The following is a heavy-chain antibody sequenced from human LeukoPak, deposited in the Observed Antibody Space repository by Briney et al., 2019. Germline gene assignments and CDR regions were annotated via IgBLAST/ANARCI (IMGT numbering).Heavy chain of an antibody. V-gene: IGHV3-7*01. CDR1: GFSFSSYW. CDR3: AREDHSKYEY. J-gene: IGHJ4*02. D-gene: IGHD4-11*01. CDR2: IKQDGSEK. Sequence: GGSLRLSCVASGFSFSSYWMSWVRQAPGKGPEWVASIKQDGSEKFYVDSVKGRFTISKDNAKNSLYLQMNSLRAEDTAVYYCAREDHSKYEYWGQGTLVTVSS.